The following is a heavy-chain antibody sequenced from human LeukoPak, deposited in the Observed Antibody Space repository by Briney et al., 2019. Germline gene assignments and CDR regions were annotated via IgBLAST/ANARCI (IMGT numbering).Heavy chain of an antibody. Sequence: GASVKVSCKASGYTFTSYYMHWVRQAPGQGLEGMGIINPSGGSTSYAQKFQGRVTMTRDMSTSTVYMELSSLRSEDTAVYYCARDAGRDGYPRRYWGQGTLVTVSS. V-gene: IGHV1-46*01. CDR1: GYTFTSYY. J-gene: IGHJ4*02. D-gene: IGHD5-24*01. CDR2: INPSGGST. CDR3: ARDAGRDGYPRRY.